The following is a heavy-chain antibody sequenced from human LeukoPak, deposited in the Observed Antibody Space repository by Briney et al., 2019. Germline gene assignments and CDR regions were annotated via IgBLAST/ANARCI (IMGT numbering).Heavy chain of an antibody. J-gene: IGHJ5*02. CDR2: IYYSGST. Sequence: SETLSLTCTVSGGSISSSSYYWGWIRQPPGKGLEWIGSIYYSGSTYYNPSLKSRVTISVDTSKNQFSLKLSSVTAADTAVYYCASCQQLVLFSRRAFDPWAREPWSPSPQ. D-gene: IGHD6-13*01. CDR3: ASCQQLVLFSRRAFDP. V-gene: IGHV4-39*01. CDR1: GGSISSSSYY.